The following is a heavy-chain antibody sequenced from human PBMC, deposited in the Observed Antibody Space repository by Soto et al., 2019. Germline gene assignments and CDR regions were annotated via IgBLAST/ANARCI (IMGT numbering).Heavy chain of an antibody. V-gene: IGHV3-30-3*01. J-gene: IGHJ4*02. CDR2: ISYDGSNK. CDR1: GFTFSSYA. Sequence: GGSLRLSCAASGFTFSSYAMHWVRQAPGKGLEWVAVISYDGSNKYYADSVKGRFTISRDNSKDTLYLQMNSLRAEDTAVYYCARERIAVAGTLWYWGQGTLVTVSS. D-gene: IGHD6-19*01. CDR3: ARERIAVAGTLWY.